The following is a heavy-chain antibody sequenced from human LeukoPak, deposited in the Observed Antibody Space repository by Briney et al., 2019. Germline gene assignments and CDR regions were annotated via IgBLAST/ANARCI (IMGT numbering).Heavy chain of an antibody. CDR2: LYWDDDK. V-gene: IGHV2-5*02. Sequence: SGPTLVKPTQTLTLTCTFSGFSLTTYGAGVGWIRQPPGKALEWLGVLYWDDDKRYSPSLKNRLTITKGTSKNDVHLILTNMDPVDTATYYCFYRFFDGRGSGNYSPINSWGQGTRVTVSS. J-gene: IGHJ4*02. CDR3: FYRFFDGRGSGNYSPINS. D-gene: IGHD3-10*01. CDR1: GFSLTTYGAG.